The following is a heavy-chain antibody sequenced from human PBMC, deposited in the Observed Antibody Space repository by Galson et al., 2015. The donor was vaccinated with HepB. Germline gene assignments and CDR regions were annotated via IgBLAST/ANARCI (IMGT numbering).Heavy chain of an antibody. CDR2: TYYRSKWYN. D-gene: IGHD3-3*01. CDR3: ARGLSKYYDFWSGYYSYYYYGMDV. V-gene: IGHV6-1*01. CDR1: GDSVSSNSAA. Sequence: CAISGDSVSSNSAAWNWIRQSPSRGLEWLGRTYYRSKWYNDYAVSVKSRITINPDTSKNQFSLQLNSVTPEDTAVYYCARGLSKYYDFWSGYYSYYYYGMDVWGQGTTVTVSS. J-gene: IGHJ6*02.